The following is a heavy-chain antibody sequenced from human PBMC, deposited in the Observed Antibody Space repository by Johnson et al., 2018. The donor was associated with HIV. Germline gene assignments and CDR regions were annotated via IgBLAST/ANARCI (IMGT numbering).Heavy chain of an antibody. V-gene: IGHV3-30*18. J-gene: IGHJ3*02. CDR1: GFTFSSYG. D-gene: IGHD1-26*01. CDR3: AKDPVGATWAFDI. Sequence: QVQLVESGGGVVQPGRSLRLSCAASGFTFSSYGMHWVRQAPGKGLEWVAVISYDGSNKYYADSVKGRFTISRDNSKNTLYRQMNSLRAEDTAVYYCAKDPVGATWAFDIWGQGTMVTVSS. CDR2: ISYDGSNK.